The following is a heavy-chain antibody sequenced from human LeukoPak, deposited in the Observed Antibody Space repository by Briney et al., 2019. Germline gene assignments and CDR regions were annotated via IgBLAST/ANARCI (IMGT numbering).Heavy chain of an antibody. V-gene: IGHV3-48*01. CDR1: GFTFSSYS. J-gene: IGHJ4*02. D-gene: IGHD3-9*01. Sequence: GGSLRLSCAASGFTFSSYSMNWVRQAPGKGLEWVSYISSSSSTIYYADPVKGRFTISRDNAKNSLYLQMNSLRAEDTAVYYCARVEDYDISTGFDYWGQGTLVTVSS. CDR2: ISSSSSTI. CDR3: ARVEDYDISTGFDY.